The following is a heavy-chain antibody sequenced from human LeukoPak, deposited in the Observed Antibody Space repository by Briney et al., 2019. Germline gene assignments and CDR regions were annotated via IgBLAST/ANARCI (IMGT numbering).Heavy chain of an antibody. CDR2: IYYSGST. CDR3: ATLGSAGTFDY. Sequence: SETLSLTCTVSGGSISIYYCTWIRQPPAKGLEWIGYIYYSGSTNYNPSLKSRVTISIDTSKNQFSLKLTSVTAADTAVYYCATLGSAGTFDYWGQGTLVTVSS. CDR1: GGSISIYY. J-gene: IGHJ4*02. D-gene: IGHD6-13*01. V-gene: IGHV4-59*01.